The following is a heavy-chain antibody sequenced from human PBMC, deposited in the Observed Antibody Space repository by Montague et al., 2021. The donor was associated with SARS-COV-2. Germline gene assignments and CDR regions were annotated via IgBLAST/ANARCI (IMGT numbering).Heavy chain of an antibody. V-gene: IGHV3-33*01. D-gene: IGHD5-18*01. J-gene: IGHJ2*01. CDR1: GFTFSSYG. CDR3: ARDSGYSYGSLPYWFFAL. Sequence: SLRLSCAASGFTFSSYGMHWVRQAPGKGLEWVAVIWYDGSNENYRDSVKGRFTISRDNSKNTLYLQMNSLRAEDTAVYYCARDSGYSYGSLPYWFFALWSRGTLVSVSS. CDR2: IWYDGSNE.